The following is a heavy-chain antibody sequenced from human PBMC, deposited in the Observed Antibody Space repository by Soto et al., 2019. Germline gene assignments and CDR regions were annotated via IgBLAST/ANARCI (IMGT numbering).Heavy chain of an antibody. Sequence: QLQLQESGPGLVKPSGTLSLTCGVSGGSLSTPVWWSWVRLPPGKGLEWIGEVFLSGSANYTPSLQSRVTISLDKSTNQFSLRLSSVSAADTAVYYCARKAWTRLDYWGQGALVTVSS. CDR1: GGSLSTPVW. V-gene: IGHV4-4*02. CDR3: ARKAWTRLDY. CDR2: VFLSGSA. D-gene: IGHD1-1*01. J-gene: IGHJ4*02.